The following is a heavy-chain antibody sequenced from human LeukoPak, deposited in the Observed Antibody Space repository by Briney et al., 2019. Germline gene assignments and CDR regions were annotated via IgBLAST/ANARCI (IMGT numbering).Heavy chain of an antibody. CDR1: GFTFDDYG. Sequence: GGSLRLSCAATGFTFDDYGMSWVRQAPGKGLEWVSGINWNGGNTGYADSVKGRFTISRDNAKNSLYLQMNSLRAEDTALYHCARGGISSSSIPYFDYWGQGTLVTVSS. CDR3: ARGGISSSSIPYFDY. CDR2: INWNGGNT. D-gene: IGHD6-6*01. V-gene: IGHV3-20*01. J-gene: IGHJ4*02.